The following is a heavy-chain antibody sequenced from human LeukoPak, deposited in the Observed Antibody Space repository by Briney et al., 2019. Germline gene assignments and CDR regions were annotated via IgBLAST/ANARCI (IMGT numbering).Heavy chain of an antibody. D-gene: IGHD3-3*01. J-gene: IGHJ4*02. CDR3: ARALSDDFWSFYQDY. V-gene: IGHV1-18*01. CDR1: GDTFTSYG. CDR2: ISAYNGNT. Sequence: ASVRVSCKASGDTFTSYGISWVRQAPGQGLECLGWISAYNGNTNFAQKIQGRVTMTTDTSTSRAYIELRSLRSDYTAVYYCARALSDDFWSFYQDYWGQGTLVTVSS.